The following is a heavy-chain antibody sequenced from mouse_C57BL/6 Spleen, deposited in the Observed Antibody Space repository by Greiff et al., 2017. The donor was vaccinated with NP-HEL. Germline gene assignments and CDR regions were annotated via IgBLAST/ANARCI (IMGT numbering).Heavy chain of an antibody. V-gene: IGHV5-9-1*02. Sequence: EVRLVESGEGLVKPGGSLKLSCAASGFTFSSYAMSWVRQTPEKRLEWVAYISSGGDYIYYADTVKGRFTISRDNARNTLYLQMSSLKSEDTAMYYCTRGAFMVSYFDYWGQGTTLTVSS. CDR2: ISSGGDYI. J-gene: IGHJ2*01. CDR3: TRGAFMVSYFDY. CDR1: GFTFSSYA. D-gene: IGHD2-2*01.